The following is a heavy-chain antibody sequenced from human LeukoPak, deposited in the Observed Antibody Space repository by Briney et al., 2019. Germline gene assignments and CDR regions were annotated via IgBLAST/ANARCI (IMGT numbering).Heavy chain of an antibody. CDR3: ARDNEYSSSYTDY. J-gene: IGHJ4*02. CDR2: IWYDGSNK. CDR1: GFTFSSYG. D-gene: IGHD6-6*01. V-gene: IGHV3-33*01. Sequence: GGSLRLSCVASGFTFSSYGMHWVRQAPGKGLEWVAVIWYDGSNKYYADSVKGRFTISRDNSKNTLYLQMNSLRAEDTAVYFCARDNEYSSSYTDYWGQGTLVTVSS.